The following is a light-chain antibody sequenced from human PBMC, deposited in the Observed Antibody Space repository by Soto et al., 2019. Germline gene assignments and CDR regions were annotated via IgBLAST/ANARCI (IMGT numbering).Light chain of an antibody. V-gene: IGLV7-46*01. Sequence: QTVVTQEPSLTVSPGGTVTLTCDSSTGAVTSGHYPYWFQQKPGQAPRTLIYDTSNKYSWTPARFSGSLLAGKAALTLSGAQTEDEAEYYCSVCYSGAWVFGGGTKLTVL. CDR1: TGAVTSGHY. CDR3: SVCYSGAWV. J-gene: IGLJ3*02. CDR2: DTS.